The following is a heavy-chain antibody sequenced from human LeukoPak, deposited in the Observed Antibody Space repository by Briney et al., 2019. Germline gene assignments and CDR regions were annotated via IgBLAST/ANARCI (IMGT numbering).Heavy chain of an antibody. CDR3: ASPGSGRHAFDI. CDR1: GGSFSGYY. CDR2: INHSGST. Sequence: PSETLSLTCAVYGGSFSGYYWSWIRQPPGKGLEWIREINHSGSTNYNPSLKSRVTISVDTSKNQFSLKLSSVTAADTAVYYCASPGSGRHAFDIWGQGTMVTVSS. J-gene: IGHJ3*02. D-gene: IGHD3-10*01. V-gene: IGHV4-34*01.